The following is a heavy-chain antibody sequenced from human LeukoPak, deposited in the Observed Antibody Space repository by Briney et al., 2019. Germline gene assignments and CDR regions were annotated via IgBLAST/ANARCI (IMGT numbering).Heavy chain of an antibody. CDR1: GFTFRDYG. J-gene: IGHJ4*02. CDR2: LTGSGGTT. Sequence: PGGSLRLSCAASGFTFRDYGMSWVRQAPGKGLEWVSALTGSGGTTYYADSVKGRFTISRDNSKNTLYLQMNSLRAEDTAVYYCAHGSMYQLDYWGQGTLVTVSS. V-gene: IGHV3-23*01. D-gene: IGHD2-2*01. CDR3: AHGSMYQLDY.